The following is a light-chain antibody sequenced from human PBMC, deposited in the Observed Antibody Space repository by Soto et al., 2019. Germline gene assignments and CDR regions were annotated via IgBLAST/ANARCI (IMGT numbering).Light chain of an antibody. Sequence: DIQMTQSPSTLSGSVGDRVTITCRASQTINRYLAWYQQKPGAAPKLLIYAATTLQSGVPSRFSGGASGTEFTLTISNLQSDDFATYYCQQLNSYPPEFGQGTKVDIK. CDR1: QTINRY. CDR2: AAT. V-gene: IGKV1-9*01. CDR3: QQLNSYPPE. J-gene: IGKJ1*01.